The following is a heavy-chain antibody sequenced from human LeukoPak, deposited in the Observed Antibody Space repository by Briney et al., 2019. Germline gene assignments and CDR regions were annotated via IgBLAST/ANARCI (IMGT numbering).Heavy chain of an antibody. J-gene: IGHJ6*03. D-gene: IGHD6-19*01. CDR3: ARGDSSGPDYYYYMDV. Sequence: GGSLRLSCAVSGFTVSSNYMSWVRQAPGKGLEWVSLIYSGGGTYYADSVKGRFTISRDNSKNTLYLQMNSLRDEDTAVYYCARGDSSGPDYYYYMDVWGKGTTVTISS. CDR1: GFTVSSNY. V-gene: IGHV3-53*01. CDR2: IYSGGGT.